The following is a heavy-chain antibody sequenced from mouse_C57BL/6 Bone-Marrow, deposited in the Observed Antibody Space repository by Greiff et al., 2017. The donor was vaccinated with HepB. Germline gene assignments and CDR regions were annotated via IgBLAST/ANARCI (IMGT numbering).Heavy chain of an antibody. CDR1: GYTFTSYW. CDR2: IHPNSGST. Sequence: QVQLQQPGAELVKPGASVKLSCKASGYTFTSYWMHWVKQRPEQGLEWIGMIHPNSGSTNYNEKFKSKATLTVDKSSSTAYMQLSSLTSEDSAVYYCARGLLSYYYAMDYWGQGTSVTVSS. D-gene: IGHD2-10*01. CDR3: ARGLLSYYYAMDY. V-gene: IGHV1-64*01. J-gene: IGHJ4*01.